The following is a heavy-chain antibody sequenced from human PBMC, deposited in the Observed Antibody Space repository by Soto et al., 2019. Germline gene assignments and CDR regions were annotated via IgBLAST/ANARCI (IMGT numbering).Heavy chain of an antibody. CDR3: ARPILVGGDNDAFDI. D-gene: IGHD3-22*01. Sequence: SETLSLTCTVSGGSISSYYWSWIRQPPGKGLEWIGYIYYSGSTNYNPSLKSRVTISVDTSKNQFSLKLSSVTAADTAVYYCARPILVGGDNDAFDIWGQGTMVTV. V-gene: IGHV4-59*01. CDR1: GGSISSYY. CDR2: IYYSGST. J-gene: IGHJ3*02.